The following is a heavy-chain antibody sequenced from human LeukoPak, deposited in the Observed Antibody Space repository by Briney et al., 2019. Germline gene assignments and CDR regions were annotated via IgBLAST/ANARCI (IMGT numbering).Heavy chain of an antibody. CDR2: IYHSGST. CDR1: GGSISSGGYY. CDR3: ARGESGDFWSGYHEYFQH. Sequence: PSETLSLTCTVSGGSISSGGYYWSWIRQPPGKGLEWIGYIYHSGSTYYNPSLKSRVTISVDRSKNQFSLKLSSVTGADTAVYYCARGESGDFWSGYHEYFQHWGQGTLVTVSS. D-gene: IGHD3-3*01. J-gene: IGHJ1*01. V-gene: IGHV4-30-2*01.